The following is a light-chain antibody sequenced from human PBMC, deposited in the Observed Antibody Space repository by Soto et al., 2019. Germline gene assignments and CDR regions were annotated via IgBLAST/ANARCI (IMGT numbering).Light chain of an antibody. CDR1: QSISIW. CDR3: QQYKSFSLT. J-gene: IGKJ4*01. Sequence: DIQMPQSPSTLSASVGDRAPITCRASQSISIWLAWYQQKPGKAPKILIYQASSLESGVPSRFSGSGSGTEFSLTISSLQPDDFATYYCQQYKSFSLTVGGGTKVDIK. CDR2: QAS. V-gene: IGKV1-5*03.